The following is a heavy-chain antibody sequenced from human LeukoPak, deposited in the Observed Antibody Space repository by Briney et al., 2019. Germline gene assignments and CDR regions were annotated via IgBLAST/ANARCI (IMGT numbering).Heavy chain of an antibody. CDR3: AKDNVAAAGRYFDY. D-gene: IGHD6-13*01. J-gene: IGHJ4*02. Sequence: GGSLRLSCAASGFTFSSYAMNWVRQAPGKGLEWVSGIGYTGDSTFYADSVKGRFTISRDNSKNTLYLQMHSLRAEDTAVYYCAKDNVAAAGRYFDYWGQGTLVTVSS. V-gene: IGHV3-23*01. CDR2: IGYTGDST. CDR1: GFTFSSYA.